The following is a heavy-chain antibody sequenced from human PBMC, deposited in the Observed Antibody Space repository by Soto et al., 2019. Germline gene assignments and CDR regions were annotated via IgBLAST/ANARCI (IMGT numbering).Heavy chain of an antibody. Sequence: SETLSLTCTVSGGSISSGGYYWSWIRRHPGKGLEWIGYIYYSGSTYYNPSLKSRVTISVDTSKDQFSLKLSSVTAADTAVYYCAREGFGYSTTHFDYWGQGTLVTVSS. CDR1: GGSISSGGYY. D-gene: IGHD4-4*01. CDR2: IYYSGST. V-gene: IGHV4-31*03. CDR3: AREGFGYSTTHFDY. J-gene: IGHJ4*02.